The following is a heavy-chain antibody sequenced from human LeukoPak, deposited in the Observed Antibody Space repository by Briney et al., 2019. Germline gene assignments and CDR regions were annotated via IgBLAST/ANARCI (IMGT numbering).Heavy chain of an antibody. CDR1: GGSISSYY. D-gene: IGHD6-13*01. CDR3: ARGLTSGSSSWYYDAEYFQH. CDR2: IYTSGST. V-gene: IGHV4-4*07. Sequence: SSETLSLTCTVSGGSISSYYWGWLRQPAGKGLEWIGRIYTSGSTNYNPSLKSRVTMSVDTSKNQFSLKLSSVTAADTAVYYCARGLTSGSSSWYYDAEYFQHWGQGTLVTVSS. J-gene: IGHJ1*01.